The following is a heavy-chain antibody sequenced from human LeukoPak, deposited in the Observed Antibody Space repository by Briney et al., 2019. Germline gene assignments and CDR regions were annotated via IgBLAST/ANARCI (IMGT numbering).Heavy chain of an antibody. CDR2: INHSGST. Sequence: GSLRLSCAASGFTSSSYAMSWIRQPPGKGLEWIGEINHSGSTNYNPSLKSRVTISVDTSKNQFSLKLSSVTAAGTAVYYCARGSGSYPHPMARSKYYFDYWGQGTLVTVSS. CDR3: ARGSGSYPHPMARSKYYFDY. D-gene: IGHD1-26*01. V-gene: IGHV4-34*01. CDR1: GFTSSSYA. J-gene: IGHJ4*02.